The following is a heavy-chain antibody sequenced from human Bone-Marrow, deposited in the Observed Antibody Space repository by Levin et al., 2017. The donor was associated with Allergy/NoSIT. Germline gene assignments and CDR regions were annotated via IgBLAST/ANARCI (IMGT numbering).Heavy chain of an antibody. CDR2: IKSKTDGGTT. CDR1: GFTFSNAW. J-gene: IGHJ4*02. CDR3: TTVMTTVVTPVKDY. D-gene: IGHD4-23*01. V-gene: IGHV3-15*07. Sequence: GESLKISCAASGFTFSNAWMNWVRQAPGKGLEWVGRIKSKTDGGTTDYAAPVKGRFTISRDDSKNTLYLQMNSLKTEDTAVYYCTTVMTTVVTPVKDYWGQGTLVTVSS.